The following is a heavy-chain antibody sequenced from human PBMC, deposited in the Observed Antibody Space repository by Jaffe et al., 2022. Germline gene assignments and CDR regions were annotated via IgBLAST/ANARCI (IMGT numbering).Heavy chain of an antibody. Sequence: QLQLQESGPGLVKPSETLSLTCTVSGGSISTSAYSWVWIRQPPGKGLEWIATINYSGSTSYNPSLKSRVTISVDTSKNQFSLKLSSVTAADTAVYYCAKYYDSFHGYDIWGQGTMVTVS. CDR3: AKYYDSFHGYDI. D-gene: IGHD3-22*01. CDR1: GGSISTSAYS. J-gene: IGHJ3*02. V-gene: IGHV4-39*01. CDR2: INYSGST.